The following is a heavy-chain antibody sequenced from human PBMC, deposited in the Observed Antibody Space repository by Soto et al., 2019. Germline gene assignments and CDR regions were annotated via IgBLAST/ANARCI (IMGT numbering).Heavy chain of an antibody. Sequence: ESGGGLVQPGGSLRLSCAASGFTFSSYEMNWVRQAPGKGLEWVSYISSSGTTVYFADSVKGRFTISRDNAKNSLFLHMNSLRAEDTAVYYCARSYFDYWGQGTLVTVSS. D-gene: IGHD3-16*01. CDR1: GFTFSSYE. CDR3: ARSYFDY. J-gene: IGHJ4*02. V-gene: IGHV3-48*03. CDR2: ISSSGTTV.